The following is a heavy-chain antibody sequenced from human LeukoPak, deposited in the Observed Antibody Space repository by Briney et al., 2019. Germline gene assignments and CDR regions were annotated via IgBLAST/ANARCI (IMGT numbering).Heavy chain of an antibody. D-gene: IGHD3-10*01. J-gene: IGHJ4*02. CDR3: ARLVVVRGVNPAYFDY. CDR2: IYYSGST. Sequence: SETLSLTCTVSGGSISSGGYYWSWIRQHPGKGLEWIGYIYYSGSTYYNPSLKSRVTISVDTSKNQFSLKLSSVTAADTAVYYCARLVVVRGVNPAYFDYWGQGTLVTVSS. CDR1: GGSISSGGYY. V-gene: IGHV4-31*03.